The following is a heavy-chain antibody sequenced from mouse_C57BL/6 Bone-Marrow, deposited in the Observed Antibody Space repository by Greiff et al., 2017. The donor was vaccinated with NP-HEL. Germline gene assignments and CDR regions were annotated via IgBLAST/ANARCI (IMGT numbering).Heavy chain of an antibody. D-gene: IGHD4-1*01. CDR2: INPYNGGT. CDR3: ARRLGLFAY. Sequence: EVQGVESGPVLVKPGASVKMSCKASGYTFTDYYMNWVKQSHGKSLEWIGVINPYNGGTSYNQKFKGKATLTVDKSSSTAYMELNSLTSEDSAVYYCARRLGLFAYWGQGTLVTVSA. CDR1: GYTFTDYY. J-gene: IGHJ3*01. V-gene: IGHV1-19*01.